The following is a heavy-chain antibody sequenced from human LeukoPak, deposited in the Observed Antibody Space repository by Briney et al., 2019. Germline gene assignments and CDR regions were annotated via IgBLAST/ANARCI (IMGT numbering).Heavy chain of an antibody. J-gene: IGHJ4*02. D-gene: IGHD3-10*01. CDR1: GGSVSSGSYY. Sequence: PSETLSLTCTVSGGSVSSGSYYWRWIRQPPGKGLEWIGYIYYSGSTNYNPSLKSRVTISVDTSKNQFSLKLSSVTAADTAVYYCARAGDYGSGSYYAYWGQGTLVTVSS. CDR3: ARAGDYGSGSYYAY. CDR2: IYYSGST. V-gene: IGHV4-61*01.